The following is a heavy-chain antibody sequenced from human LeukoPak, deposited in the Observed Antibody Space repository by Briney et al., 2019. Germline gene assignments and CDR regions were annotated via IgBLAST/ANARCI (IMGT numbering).Heavy chain of an antibody. CDR3: ARALYSSYSPFDY. J-gene: IGHJ4*02. D-gene: IGHD6-19*01. V-gene: IGHV3-21*01. CDR1: GFTFSSYS. Sequence: GGSLRLSCAASGFTFSSYSMNWVRQAPGKGLEWVSSITSSSSYIYYADSVKGRFTISRDNAKNSLYLQMNSLRAEDTAVYYCARALYSSYSPFDYWGQGTLVTVSS. CDR2: ITSSSSYI.